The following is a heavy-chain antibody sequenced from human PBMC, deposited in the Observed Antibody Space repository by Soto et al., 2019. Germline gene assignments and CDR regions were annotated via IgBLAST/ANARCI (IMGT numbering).Heavy chain of an antibody. CDR3: AKVYNDDWSHFDF. CDR1: GFSFRIHS. V-gene: IGHV3-23*01. Sequence: EVQLLESGGGLVRPGGSLRLSCAASGFSFRIHSMTWVRQAPGRGLEWVSGISGSGGSTHYAASVRGRFIISRENSVDSLYLQMNNLRAEDTAVYYCAKVYNDDWSHFDFLGQGTLVTVSS. J-gene: IGHJ4*02. D-gene: IGHD3-9*01. CDR2: ISGSGGST.